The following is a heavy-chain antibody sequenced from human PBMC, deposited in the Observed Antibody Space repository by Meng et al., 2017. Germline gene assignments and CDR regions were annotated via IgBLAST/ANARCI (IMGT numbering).Heavy chain of an antibody. Sequence: QVQFPQWHAGLFKPSESLSLPCAGYVGSFIGYYWSWIRQPPGKGLEWSGEINHSGSTNYNPSLKSRVTISVDTSKNQFSLKLSSVTAADTAVYYCARGRSIVATRVAWFDPWGQGTLVTVSS. V-gene: IGHV4-34*01. D-gene: IGHD5-12*01. J-gene: IGHJ5*02. CDR2: INHSGST. CDR3: ARGRSIVATRVAWFDP. CDR1: VGSFIGYY.